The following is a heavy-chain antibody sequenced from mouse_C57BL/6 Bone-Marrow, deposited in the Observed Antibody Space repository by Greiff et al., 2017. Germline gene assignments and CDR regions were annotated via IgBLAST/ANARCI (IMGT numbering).Heavy chain of an antibody. CDR2: IWRGGST. CDR3: AERGTTVFMDY. V-gene: IGHV2-5*01. Sequence: QVQLLQSGPGLVQPSQSLSITCTVSGFSLTSYGVHWVRQSPGKGLEWLGVIWRGGSTDYNAAFMSRLSITKDNTKSQVFFKMNSQQADKTAIYYSAERGTTVFMDYWGQGTSVTVSS. CDR1: GFSLTSYG. D-gene: IGHD1-1*01. J-gene: IGHJ4*01.